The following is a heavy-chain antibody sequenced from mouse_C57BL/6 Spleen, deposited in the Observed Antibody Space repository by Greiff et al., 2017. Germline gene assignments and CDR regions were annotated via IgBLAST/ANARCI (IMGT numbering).Heavy chain of an antibody. D-gene: IGHD2-10*02. J-gene: IGHJ4*01. CDR3: ARSIDSYYAMDY. CDR2: IYPGDGDT. V-gene: IGHV1-82*01. Sequence: VQLVESGPELVKPGASVKISCKASGYAFSSSWMNWVKQRPGKGLEWIGRIYPGDGDTNYNGKFKGKATLTADNSSSTAYMQLSSLTSEDSAVDFCARSIDSYYAMDYWGQGTSVTVSS. CDR1: GYAFSSSW.